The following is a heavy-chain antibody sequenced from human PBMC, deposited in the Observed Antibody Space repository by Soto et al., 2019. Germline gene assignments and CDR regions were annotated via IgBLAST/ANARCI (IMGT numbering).Heavy chain of an antibody. V-gene: IGHV4-34*01. CDR3: ARDRYYDFWSGYYDRYFDY. Sequence: SETLSLTCAVYGGSFSGYYWSWIRQPPGKGLEWIGEINHSGSTNYNPSLKSRVTISVDTSKNQFSLKLSSVTAADTAVYYCARDRYYDFWSGYYDRYFDYWGRGTLVTVSS. J-gene: IGHJ4*02. CDR1: GGSFSGYY. D-gene: IGHD3-3*01. CDR2: INHSGST.